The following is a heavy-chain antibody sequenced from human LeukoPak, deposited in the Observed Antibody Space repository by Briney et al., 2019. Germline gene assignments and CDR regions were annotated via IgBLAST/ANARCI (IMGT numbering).Heavy chain of an antibody. J-gene: IGHJ4*02. V-gene: IGHV3-30*18. CDR1: GFTFSDYG. D-gene: IGHD3-22*01. CDR3: AKKESDIITMIVVVITPDLDY. Sequence: QPGRSLRLSCAASGFTFSDYGMHWVRQAPGKGLEWVAVISYDGSHKYYADSVKGRFTISRDTSKNTLYLQMNSLRAEDTAVYYCAKKESDIITMIVVVITPDLDYWGQGTLVTVSS. CDR2: ISYDGSHK.